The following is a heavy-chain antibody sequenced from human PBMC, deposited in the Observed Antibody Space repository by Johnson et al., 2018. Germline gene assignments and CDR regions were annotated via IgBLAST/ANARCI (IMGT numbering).Heavy chain of an antibody. D-gene: IGHD3-22*01. CDR2: ISGRGGST. CDR3: AKQYYYDSSGYYDS. Sequence: VQLVESGGGLVQPGGSLRLSCAASGFTFSSYAMSWVRQAPGKGLEWVSAISGRGGSTYYADSVKGRLTISRDNSKNTLYLQMNSLRAEDTAVYYCAKQYYYDSSGYYDSWGQGTMVTVSS. CDR1: GFTFSSYA. V-gene: IGHV3-23*04. J-gene: IGHJ3*01.